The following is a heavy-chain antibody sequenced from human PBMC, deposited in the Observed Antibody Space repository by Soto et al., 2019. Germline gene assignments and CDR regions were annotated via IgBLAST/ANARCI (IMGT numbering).Heavy chain of an antibody. CDR2: ISSSGSTI. V-gene: IGHV3-48*03. J-gene: IGHJ4*02. CDR3: ARGVITFGGVIDLFDY. CDR1: GFTFSSYE. Sequence: PGGSLRLSCAASGFTFSSYEMNWVRQAPGKGLEWVSYISSSGSTIYYADSVKGRFTISRDNAKNSLYLQMNSLRAEDTAVYYCARGVITFGGVIDLFDYWGQGTLVTVSS. D-gene: IGHD3-16*02.